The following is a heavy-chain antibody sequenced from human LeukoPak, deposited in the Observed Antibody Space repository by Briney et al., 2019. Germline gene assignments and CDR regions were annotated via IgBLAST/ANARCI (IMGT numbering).Heavy chain of an antibody. D-gene: IGHD6-13*01. CDR2: INPNSDGT. J-gene: IGHJ4*02. CDR3: ARGTEATRSWDLTY. V-gene: IGHV1-2*02. Sequence: ASVSVSYTASGYTFTGFFVHWVRQAPGQRLEWRGWINPNSDGTSYGQKFQGRVTRTTDMSNSTAYMELRGLRSDDMATYYCARGTEATRSWDLTYWGQGTLVTVSS. CDR1: GYTFTGFF.